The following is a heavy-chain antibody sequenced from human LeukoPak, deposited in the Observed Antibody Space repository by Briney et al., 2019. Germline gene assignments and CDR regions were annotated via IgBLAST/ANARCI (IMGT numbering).Heavy chain of an antibody. V-gene: IGHV1-18*04. CDR2: ISAYNGNT. J-gene: IGHJ5*02. D-gene: IGHD3-10*01. CDR3: AREQVVRGVIHYFDP. Sequence: GASVKVSCKASGYTFTSYYIHWVRQAPGQGLEWMGWISAYNGNTNYAQKLQGRVTMTTDTSTSTAYMELRSLRSDDTAVYYCAREQVVRGVIHYFDPWGQGTLVTVSS. CDR1: GYTFTSYY.